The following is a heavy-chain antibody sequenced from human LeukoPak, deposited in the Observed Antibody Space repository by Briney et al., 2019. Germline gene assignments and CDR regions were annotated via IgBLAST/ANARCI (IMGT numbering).Heavy chain of an antibody. D-gene: IGHD3-3*01. CDR1: GGSISSYY. J-gene: IGHJ5*02. CDR2: IYYSGST. V-gene: IGHV4-59*01. CDR3: ARETILNWFDP. Sequence: SETLSLTCTGSGGSISSYYWSWIRQPPGKGLEWIGYIYYSGSTNYNPSLKSRVTISVDTSKNQFSLKLSSVTAADTAVYYCARETILNWFDPWGQGTLVTVSS.